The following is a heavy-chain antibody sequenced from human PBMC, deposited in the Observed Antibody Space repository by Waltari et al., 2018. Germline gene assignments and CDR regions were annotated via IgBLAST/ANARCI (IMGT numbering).Heavy chain of an antibody. CDR1: GYTFTSYD. V-gene: IGHV1-8*01. Sequence: QVQLVQSGAEVKKPGASVKVSCKASGYTFTSYDMNWVRQAIGQGLEWMGWMNPNSGNTGYAQKFQGRVTMTRNTSISTAYMELSSLRSEDTAVYYCASGVGLGGYYYYGMDVWGQGTTVTVSS. CDR2: MNPNSGNT. CDR3: ASGVGLGGYYYYGMDV. J-gene: IGHJ6*02. D-gene: IGHD3-16*01.